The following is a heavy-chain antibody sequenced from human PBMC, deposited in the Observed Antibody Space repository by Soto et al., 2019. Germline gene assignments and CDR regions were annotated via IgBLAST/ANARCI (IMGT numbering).Heavy chain of an antibody. CDR3: ARASYDLLTGITSLSYFDY. CDR1: GYTFTTYA. CDR2: INAGNGNT. Sequence: QVYLVQSGAEVREPGASVKVSCKPSGYTFTTYAMHWVRQAPGQRLEWMGWINAGNGNTKYSHKFQGRVTISRDTSASTVYMELSSLISEDTAVYFCARASYDLLTGITSLSYFDYWGQGPLVTVSS. V-gene: IGHV1-3*01. J-gene: IGHJ4*02. D-gene: IGHD3-9*01.